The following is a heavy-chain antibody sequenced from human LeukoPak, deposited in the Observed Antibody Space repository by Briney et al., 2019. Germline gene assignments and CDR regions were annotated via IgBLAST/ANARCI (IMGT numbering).Heavy chain of an antibody. D-gene: IGHD6-13*01. J-gene: IGHJ4*02. V-gene: IGHV5-10-1*01. CDR1: GYSFTSYW. Sequence: GESLKISCKGSGYSFTSYWISWVRQMPGKGLEWMGRIDPSDSYTNYSPSSQGHVTISVDKSISTAYLQWSSLKASDTAMYYCAGSTYSSSWYLWGQGTLVTVSS. CDR3: AGSTYSSSWYL. CDR2: IDPSDSYT.